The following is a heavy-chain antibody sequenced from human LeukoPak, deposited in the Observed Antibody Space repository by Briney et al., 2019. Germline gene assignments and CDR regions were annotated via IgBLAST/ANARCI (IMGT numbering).Heavy chain of an antibody. CDR2: INHSGST. CDR1: GGSFSGYY. V-gene: IGHV4-34*01. J-gene: IGHJ6*03. CDR3: ARSRYCSSTSCYRYYYYMDV. D-gene: IGHD2-2*02. Sequence: SETLSLTCAVYGGSFSGYYWSWIRQPPGKGLEWIGEINHSGSTNYNPPLKSRVTISVDTSKNQFSLKLSSVTAADTAVYYCARSRYCSSTSCYRYYYYMDVWGKGTTVTVSS.